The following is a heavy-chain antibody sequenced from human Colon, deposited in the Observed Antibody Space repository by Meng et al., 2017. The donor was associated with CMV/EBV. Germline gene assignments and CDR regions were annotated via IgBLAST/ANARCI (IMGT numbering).Heavy chain of an antibody. CDR2: MTPKNGNT. CDR1: GYSVSSLD. V-gene: IGHV1-8*01. J-gene: IGHJ4*02. D-gene: IGHD7-27*01. Sequence: KVSCKPAGYSVSSLDINWVRQATGQGLEWMRWMTPKNGNTDSSQKFQGRLTMTWDASISTAYMELSSLRFEDTAVYYCARGVDAGVDFWGQGTLVTVSS. CDR3: ARGVDAGVDF.